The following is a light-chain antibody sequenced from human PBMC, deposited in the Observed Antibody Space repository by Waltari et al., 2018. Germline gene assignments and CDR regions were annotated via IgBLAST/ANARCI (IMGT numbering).Light chain of an antibody. CDR2: TAS. CDR3: QQYNSYSWT. CDR1: QSISSW. V-gene: IGKV1-5*03. Sequence: DIQMTPSPSTLPASVGDRVTITCRASQSISSWLAWYQQKPGKAPKLLNYTASSLESGVPSRFSGSGSGTEFTLTISSLQPDDFATYYCQQYNSYSWTFGQGTKVEIK. J-gene: IGKJ1*01.